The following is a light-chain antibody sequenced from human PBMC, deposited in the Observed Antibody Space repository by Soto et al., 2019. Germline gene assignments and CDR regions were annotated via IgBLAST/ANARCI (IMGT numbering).Light chain of an antibody. CDR1: SSDVGGYNY. J-gene: IGLJ1*01. CDR3: TSYAGTNNPMYV. V-gene: IGLV2-8*01. CDR2: EVY. Sequence: ALTHPPSASWSPGQSVTISCTGTSSDVGGYNYVSWYQQHPGKAPKLMIYEVYKRPSGVPDRFSGSKSGNTASLTVSGLQAEDEADYYCTSYAGTNNPMYVFGTGTKVTVL.